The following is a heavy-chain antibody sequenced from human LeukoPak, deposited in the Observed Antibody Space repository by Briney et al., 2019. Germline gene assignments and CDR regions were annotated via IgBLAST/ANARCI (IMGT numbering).Heavy chain of an antibody. D-gene: IGHD3-16*01. CDR2: INSDGSST. J-gene: IGHJ4*02. CDR3: ERGPNSYVSFTLDY. Sequence: GGSLRLSCAASGFTFSSYWMHWVRQAPGKGLVWVSRINSDGSSTSYADSVKGRFTISRDNARNTLYLQMNSLRAEDTAVYYGERGPNSYVSFTLDYGGQETLVTV. CDR1: GFTFSSYW. V-gene: IGHV3-74*01.